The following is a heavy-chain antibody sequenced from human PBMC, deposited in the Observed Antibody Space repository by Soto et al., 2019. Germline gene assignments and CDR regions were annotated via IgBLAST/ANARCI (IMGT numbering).Heavy chain of an antibody. CDR1: GGTFSSYA. CDR3: ARALSGDANFDY. CDR2: IIPIFGTA. D-gene: IGHD2-21*02. Sequence: ASVKVSCKASGGTFSSYAISWVRQAPGQGLEWMGGIIPIFGTANYAQKFQGRVTITADESTSTAYMELSSLRSEDTAVYYCARALSGDANFDYWGQGTLVTVSS. J-gene: IGHJ4*02. V-gene: IGHV1-69*13.